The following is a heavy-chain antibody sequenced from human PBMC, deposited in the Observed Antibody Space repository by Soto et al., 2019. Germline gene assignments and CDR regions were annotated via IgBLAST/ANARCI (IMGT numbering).Heavy chain of an antibody. CDR1: GFICGSYD. V-gene: IGHV3-23*01. Sequence: GGSLRLSCAASGFICGSYDMSWVRQAPGKGLEWVSTILVDGRTFYVDSVKGRFTISRDSSQNTVYLQMNSLTAGDTALYYCAKATATGGGAFDICGQGTKVTGSS. CDR2: ILVDGRT. CDR3: AKATATGGGAFDI. D-gene: IGHD2-8*02. J-gene: IGHJ3*02.